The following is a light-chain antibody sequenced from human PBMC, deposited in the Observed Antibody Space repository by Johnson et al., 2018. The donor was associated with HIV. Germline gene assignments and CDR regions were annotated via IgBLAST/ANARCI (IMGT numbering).Light chain of an antibody. J-gene: IGLJ1*01. CDR1: SSNIVNIY. V-gene: IGLV1-51*01. CDR3: GTLDTSLSVYV. Sequence: QSVLTKPPSVSAAPGQKVTISCSASSSNIVNIYISWYQHLPGTAPKLLIYDNHKRPSGIPDRFSGSKSGTSVTLAIPGLQTGDEADYYCGTLDTSLSVYVFGTGTKVTVL. CDR2: DNH.